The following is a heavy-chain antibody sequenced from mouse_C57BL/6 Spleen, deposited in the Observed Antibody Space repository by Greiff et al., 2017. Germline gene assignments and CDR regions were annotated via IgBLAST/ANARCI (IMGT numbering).Heavy chain of an antibody. D-gene: IGHD1-1*01. CDR2: INPNNGGT. Sequence: VQLQQSGPELVKPGASVKISCKASGYTFTDYYMNWVKQSPGKSLEWIGDINPNNGGTSYNQKFKGKATLTVDKSSSTAYMELRSLTSADSAVYYCARGGYYNGSSSYAMDYWGQGTSVTVSS. J-gene: IGHJ4*01. CDR3: ARGGYYNGSSSYAMDY. V-gene: IGHV1-26*01. CDR1: GYTFTDYY.